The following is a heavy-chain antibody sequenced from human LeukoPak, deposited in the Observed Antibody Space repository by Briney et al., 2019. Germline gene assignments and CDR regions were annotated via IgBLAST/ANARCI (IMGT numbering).Heavy chain of an antibody. CDR3: ARLDGIAAAGTF. CDR2: IYYSGST. V-gene: IGHV4-59*08. Sequence: SETLSLTCTVSGGSISSYYWSWIRQPPGKGLEWIGYIYYSGSTNYNPSLKSRVTISVDTSKNQFSLKLSSVTAADTAVYYCARLDGIAAAGTFWGQGTLVTVSS. J-gene: IGHJ4*02. CDR1: GGSISSYY. D-gene: IGHD6-13*01.